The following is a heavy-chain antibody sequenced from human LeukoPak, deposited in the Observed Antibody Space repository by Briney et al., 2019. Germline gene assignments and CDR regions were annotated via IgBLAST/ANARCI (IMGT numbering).Heavy chain of an antibody. Sequence: GGSLRLSCAASGFTFSDYYMSWIRQAPGKGLEWVSYISSSGSTIYYADSVKGRFTISRDNSKNTLYLQMSSLTPEDTAVYYCAKDSEAVAANGGFDYWGQGTLVTVSS. CDR2: ISSSGSTI. J-gene: IGHJ4*02. V-gene: IGHV3-11*04. CDR3: AKDSEAVAANGGFDY. D-gene: IGHD6-19*01. CDR1: GFTFSDYY.